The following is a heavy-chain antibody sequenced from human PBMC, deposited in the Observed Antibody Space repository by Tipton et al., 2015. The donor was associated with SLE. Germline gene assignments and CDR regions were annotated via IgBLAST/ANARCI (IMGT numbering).Heavy chain of an antibody. J-gene: IGHJ4*02. D-gene: IGHD5-24*01. CDR1: GGSISRYY. Sequence: TLSLTCTVPGGSISRYYWSWIRQPPGRGLEWIGYMHYRGDTNYNPSLKSRVAISLDTSKNQLSLRLTSVTAADTAVYFCARVREDHNYDFDNWGQGTLVTVSS. CDR2: MHYRGDT. CDR3: ARVREDHNYDFDN. V-gene: IGHV4-59*01.